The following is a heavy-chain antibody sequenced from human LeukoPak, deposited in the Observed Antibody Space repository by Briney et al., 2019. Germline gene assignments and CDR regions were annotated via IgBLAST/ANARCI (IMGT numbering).Heavy chain of an antibody. CDR1: GGSISSYY. V-gene: IGHV4-4*07. J-gene: IGHJ5*02. CDR2: IYTSGST. CDR3: ARDHTFNCSGGSCYPRYNWFDP. Sequence: TSSETLSLTCTVSGGSISSYYWSWIRQPAGMGLEWIGRIYTSGSTNYNPSLKSRFTMSVDTSKNQFSLKLSSVTAADTAVYYCARDHTFNCSGGSCYPRYNWFDPWGQGTLVTVSS. D-gene: IGHD2-15*01.